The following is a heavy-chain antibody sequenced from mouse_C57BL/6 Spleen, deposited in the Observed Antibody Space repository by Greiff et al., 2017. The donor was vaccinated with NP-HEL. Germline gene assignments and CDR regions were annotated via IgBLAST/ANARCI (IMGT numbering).Heavy chain of an antibody. J-gene: IGHJ3*01. CDR1: GFTFSSYA. CDR3: ARDYVRGFAY. CDR2: ISDGGSYT. Sequence: EVQVVESGGGLVKPGGSLKLSCAASGFTFSSYAMSWVRQTPEKRLEWVATISDGGSYTYYPDNVKGRFTISRDNAKNNLYLQMSHLKSEDTAMYYCARDYVRGFAYWGQGTLVTVSA. V-gene: IGHV5-4*01.